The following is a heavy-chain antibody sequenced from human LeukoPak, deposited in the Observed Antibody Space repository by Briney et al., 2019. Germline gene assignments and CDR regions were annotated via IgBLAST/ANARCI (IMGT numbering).Heavy chain of an antibody. J-gene: IGHJ4*02. CDR1: GFTFSSYA. D-gene: IGHD6-19*01. Sequence: GGSLRLSCSASGFTFSSYAMHWVRQAPGKGLEYVSAIISKGGSTYYANSVKGRFTISRDNSKKTLYIQMGSLRAEDMAVYYCARESPGIAVAGILDYWGQGTPVTVSS. CDR3: ARESPGIAVAGILDY. CDR2: IISKGGST. V-gene: IGHV3-64*01.